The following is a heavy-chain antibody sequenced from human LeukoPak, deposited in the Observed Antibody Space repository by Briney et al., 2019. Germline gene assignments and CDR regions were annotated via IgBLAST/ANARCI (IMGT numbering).Heavy chain of an antibody. CDR3: AKSLFTSATGTGRAFHI. V-gene: IGHV3-23*01. CDR1: GFTFSSYA. D-gene: IGHD1-1*01. Sequence: GGSLRPSCAASGFTFSSYAMSWVRQAPGKGLEWVSAISGSGGNTYYADSVKGRFTISRDNSRNTLYLQMNSLRAEDTAIFYCAKSLFTSATGTGRAFHIWGQGTRVTVSS. CDR2: ISGSGGNT. J-gene: IGHJ3*02.